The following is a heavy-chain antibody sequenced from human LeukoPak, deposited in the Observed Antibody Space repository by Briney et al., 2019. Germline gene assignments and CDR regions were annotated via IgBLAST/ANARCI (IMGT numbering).Heavy chain of an antibody. D-gene: IGHD2-2*01. CDR3: ARDEQAAMTADFDY. Sequence: GGSLRLSCAASGFTFSSYSMNWVRQAPGKGLEWVSSISSSSSYIYYADSVKGRFTISRDNAKNSLYLQMNSLRAEDTAVYYCARDEQAAMTADFDYWGQGTLVTVSS. V-gene: IGHV3-21*01. CDR1: GFTFSSYS. CDR2: ISSSSSYI. J-gene: IGHJ4*02.